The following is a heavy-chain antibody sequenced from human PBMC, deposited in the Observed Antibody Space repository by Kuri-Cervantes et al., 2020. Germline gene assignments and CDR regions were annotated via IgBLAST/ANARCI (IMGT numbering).Heavy chain of an antibody. Sequence: SVKVSCKASGGTFSSYTISWVRQAPGQGLEWMGRIIPILGIANYAQKFQGRVTITADKSTSTAYMELSSLRSEDTAVYYCARGDCSGGSCYSRGPYYYYGTDVWGQGTTVTVSS. D-gene: IGHD2-15*01. J-gene: IGHJ6*02. V-gene: IGHV1-69*02. CDR3: ARGDCSGGSCYSRGPYYYYGTDV. CDR1: GGTFSSYT. CDR2: IIPILGIA.